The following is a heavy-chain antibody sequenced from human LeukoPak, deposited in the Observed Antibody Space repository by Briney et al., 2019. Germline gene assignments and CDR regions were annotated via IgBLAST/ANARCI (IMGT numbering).Heavy chain of an antibody. J-gene: IGHJ4*02. Sequence: KPSETLSLTCAVYGGSFSGYYWSWIRQPPGKGLEWIEEINHSGSTNYNPSLKSRVTISVDTSKNQFSLKLSSVTAADTAVYYCARSTRYCSGGSCNPYYFDYWGQGTLVTVSS. CDR3: ARSTRYCSGGSCNPYYFDY. D-gene: IGHD2-15*01. CDR1: GGSFSGYY. V-gene: IGHV4-34*01. CDR2: INHSGST.